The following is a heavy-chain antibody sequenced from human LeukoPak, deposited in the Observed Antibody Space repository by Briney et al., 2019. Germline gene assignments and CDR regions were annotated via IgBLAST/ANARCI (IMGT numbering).Heavy chain of an antibody. D-gene: IGHD2-2*01. V-gene: IGHV4-4*07. J-gene: IGHJ5*02. Sequence: LETLSLTCSVSGAAVSTYYWGWIRRPAGKGLEWIGRIYASGNTNYNPSLKSRVTISRDASKNQFSLRLTSVTAADTAVYYCARGGTSFTRKGGWFDPWGQGTLVTVSS. CDR2: IYASGNT. CDR1: GAAVSTYY. CDR3: ARGGTSFTRKGGWFDP.